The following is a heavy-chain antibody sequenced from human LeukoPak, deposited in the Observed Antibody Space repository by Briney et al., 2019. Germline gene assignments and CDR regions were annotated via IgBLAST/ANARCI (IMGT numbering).Heavy chain of an antibody. V-gene: IGHV1-8*03. Sequence: ASVKVSCKASGYTFTSYDINWVRQATGQGLEWMGWMNPNSGDTGYAQKFQGRVTITWNTSISTAYMELSSLRSEDTAVYYCARGRAARPRRLGSNWFDPWGQGTLVTVSS. CDR3: ARGRAARPRRLGSNWFDP. CDR1: GYTFTSYD. D-gene: IGHD6-6*01. CDR2: MNPNSGDT. J-gene: IGHJ5*02.